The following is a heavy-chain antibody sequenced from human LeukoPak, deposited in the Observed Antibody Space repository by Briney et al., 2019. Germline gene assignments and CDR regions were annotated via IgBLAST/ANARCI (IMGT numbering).Heavy chain of an antibody. CDR1: GYTFSSHY. D-gene: IGHD1-26*01. CDR3: ARGGFGLGVGGTKGLNWFDP. J-gene: IGHJ5*02. CDR2: INPSGGSP. Sequence: ASVKVSCKASGYTFSSHYIHWVRQAPGQGLEWMARINPSGGSPSYAQKFQGRVTVTRDTATSTVYMELNSLRSEDTAIYYCARGGFGLGVGGTKGLNWFDPWGQGTLVTVSS. V-gene: IGHV1-46*01.